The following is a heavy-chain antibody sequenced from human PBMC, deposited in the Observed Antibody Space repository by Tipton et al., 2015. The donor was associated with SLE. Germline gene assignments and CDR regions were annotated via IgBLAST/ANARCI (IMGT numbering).Heavy chain of an antibody. CDR2: INYSENI. CDR1: GGSFSDHY. CDR3: ARRGTYTSSSGGWFDP. V-gene: IGHV4-34*01. Sequence: TLSLTCAVYGGSFSDHYWGWIRQPPGKGLEWIGEINYSENINYNPSLKNRLIMSLATSKNQFSLNLSSVTAADTAIYYCARRGTYTSSSGGWFDPWGQGTLVTVSS. D-gene: IGHD6-6*01. J-gene: IGHJ5*02.